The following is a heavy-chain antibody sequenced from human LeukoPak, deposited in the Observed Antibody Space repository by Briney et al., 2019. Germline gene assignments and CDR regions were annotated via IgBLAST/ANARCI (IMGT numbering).Heavy chain of an antibody. CDR3: ARGHTQLLVGRPREFDP. CDR1: GGSSSGYY. D-gene: IGHD2/OR15-2a*01. Sequence: SETLSLTCAVYGGSSSGYYWSWIRQPPGKGLEWIGEINHSGSTNYNPSLKSRVTISVDTSKNQFSLKLSSVTAADTAVYYCARGHTQLLVGRPREFDPWGQGTLVTVSS. J-gene: IGHJ5*02. CDR2: INHSGST. V-gene: IGHV4-34*01.